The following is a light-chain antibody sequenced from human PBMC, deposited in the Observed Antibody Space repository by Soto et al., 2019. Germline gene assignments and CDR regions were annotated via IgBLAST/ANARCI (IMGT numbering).Light chain of an antibody. CDR2: GAS. CDR1: QSVSSN. CDR3: QQYNNWPYT. J-gene: IGKJ2*01. V-gene: IGKV3-15*01. Sequence: EIVMTQSPATLAVSPGERADLSCRASQSVSSNFAWYQQKPGQAHRLLIYGASSRATGTPARFSGSGSGTEFTLTISSLQSEDFAVYYCQQYNNWPYTFGLGTKLEMK.